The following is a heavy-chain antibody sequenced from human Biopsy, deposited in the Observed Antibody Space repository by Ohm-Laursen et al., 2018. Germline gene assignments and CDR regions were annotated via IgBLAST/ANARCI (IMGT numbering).Heavy chain of an antibody. CDR2: INHSGNN. Sequence: SDTLSLTWAVSGGSFSGYYWTWIRQAPGKGLEWIAEINHSGNNNYNPSLKSRVTISVDTSKKQFPLKLSSVTAADTAVYYCARGDVTGDNFGYRLFDYWGRGTLVTASS. CDR3: ARGDVTGDNFGYRLFDY. V-gene: IGHV4-34*01. J-gene: IGHJ4*02. CDR1: GGSFSGYY. D-gene: IGHD5-18*01.